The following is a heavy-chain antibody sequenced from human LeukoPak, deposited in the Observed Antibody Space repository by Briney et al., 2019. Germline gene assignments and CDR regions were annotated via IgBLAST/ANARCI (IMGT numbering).Heavy chain of an antibody. V-gene: IGHV4-30-2*01. D-gene: IGHD3-3*01. CDR3: ARCWSGYYDY. CDR1: GGSISRGGYS. J-gene: IGHJ4*02. Sequence: SETLSLTCAVSGGSISRGGYSWSWIRQPPGKGLEWIGYIYHSGSTYYNPTLKSRVTISVDRSKNQFSLKLSSVTAADTAVYYCARCWSGYYDYWGQGTLVTVSS. CDR2: IYHSGST.